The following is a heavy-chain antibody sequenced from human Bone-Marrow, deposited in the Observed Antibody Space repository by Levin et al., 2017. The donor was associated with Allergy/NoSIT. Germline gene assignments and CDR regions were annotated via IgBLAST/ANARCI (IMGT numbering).Heavy chain of an antibody. CDR3: AKDRASSAN. D-gene: IGHD6-19*01. J-gene: IGHJ4*02. CDR1: GFTFSSDS. V-gene: IGHV3-23*01. Sequence: PGGSLRLSCVGSGFTFSSDSMSWVRQSPGRGLEWVSTISNSGGSTYYADSVKGRFTISRDNSKNTVYVQMHSLRAEDTAVYYCAKDRASSANWGQGTLVTVSS. CDR2: ISNSGGST.